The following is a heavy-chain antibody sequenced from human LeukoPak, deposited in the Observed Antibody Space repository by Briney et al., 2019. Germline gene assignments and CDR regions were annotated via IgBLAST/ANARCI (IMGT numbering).Heavy chain of an antibody. CDR2: INYSGNT. CDR1: GGSISSGGHY. J-gene: IGHJ6*02. Sequence: SQTLSLTCTVSGGSISSGGHYWTWIRQNPGKGLEWIGYINYSGNTYYNPSLKSRVTISVDTSKNQFSLKLSSVTAADTAVYYCARNELISSNYYYYGMDVWGQGTTVTVSS. CDR3: ARNELISSNYYYYGMDV. V-gene: IGHV4-31*03.